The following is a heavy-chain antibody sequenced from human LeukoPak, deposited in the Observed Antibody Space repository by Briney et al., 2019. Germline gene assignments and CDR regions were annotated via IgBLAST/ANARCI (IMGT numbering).Heavy chain of an antibody. Sequence: SETLSLTCTVSGGSISSYYWSWLRQPPGKGLEWIGYIYYSGSTNYNPSLKSRVTISVDTSKNQFSLKLSSVTAADTAVYYCAGAVAGHAFDIWGQGTMVTVSS. J-gene: IGHJ3*02. CDR1: GGSISSYY. V-gene: IGHV4-59*01. CDR3: AGAVAGHAFDI. D-gene: IGHD6-19*01. CDR2: IYYSGST.